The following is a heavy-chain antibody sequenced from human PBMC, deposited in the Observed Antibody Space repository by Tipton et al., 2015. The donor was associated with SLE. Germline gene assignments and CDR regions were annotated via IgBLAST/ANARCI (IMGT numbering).Heavy chain of an antibody. J-gene: IGHJ4*02. Sequence: QVQLVQFGAEVKKPGASVKISCKASGYSFATYYMHWVRQAPGQGLEWIGIINPSGGDTNYAQKFQGRVTMTRDTSTSTVYMELSSLRSEDTAVYYCAIIATGFSFDYWGQGTLVTVSS. CDR2: INPSGGDT. CDR1: GYSFATYY. D-gene: IGHD1-1*01. CDR3: AIIATGFSFDY. V-gene: IGHV1-46*01.